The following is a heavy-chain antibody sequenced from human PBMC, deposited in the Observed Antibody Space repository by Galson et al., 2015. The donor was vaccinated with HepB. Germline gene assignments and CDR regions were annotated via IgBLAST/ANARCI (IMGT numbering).Heavy chain of an antibody. CDR2: ISYDGSNK. V-gene: IGHV3-30*04. Sequence: SLRLSCAASGFTFSTFAMHWVRQAPGKGLEWVAVISYDGSNKYYADSVKGRFTLSRVNSKNTLYLQMNSLRAEDTAVYYCARGVIGGNSGSWYFDLWGRGTLVTVSS. CDR3: ARGVIGGNSGSWYFDL. J-gene: IGHJ2*01. D-gene: IGHD4-23*01. CDR1: GFTFSTFA.